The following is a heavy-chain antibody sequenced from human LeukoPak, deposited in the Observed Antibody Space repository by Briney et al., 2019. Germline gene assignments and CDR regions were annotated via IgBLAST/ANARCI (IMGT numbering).Heavy chain of an antibody. J-gene: IGHJ4*02. V-gene: IGHV4-38-2*02. CDR3: ARDPYYYDSSGYY. Sequence: PSETLSLTCTVSGYSISSGYYWGWIRQPPGKGLEWIGSIYHSGSTYYNPSLKSRVAISVDTSKNQFSLKLSSVTAADTAVYYCARDPYYYDSSGYYWGQGTLVTVSS. CDR1: GYSISSGYY. D-gene: IGHD3-22*01. CDR2: IYHSGST.